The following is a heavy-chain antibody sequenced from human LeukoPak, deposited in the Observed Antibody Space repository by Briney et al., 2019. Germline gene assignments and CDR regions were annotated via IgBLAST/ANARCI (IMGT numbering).Heavy chain of an antibody. CDR2: VRSKADGGTT. D-gene: IGHD3-22*01. CDR1: GFTFSSAW. V-gene: IGHV3-15*01. Sequence: GGSLRLSYAASGFTFSSAWMTWVRQAPGKGLEWVGRVRSKADGGTTDYAAPAKGRFTISRDDSENTVFLQMNSLKTEDTAVYYCTTVRPGTSGYSYWGQGTLVTVSS. CDR3: TTVRPGTSGYSY. J-gene: IGHJ4*02.